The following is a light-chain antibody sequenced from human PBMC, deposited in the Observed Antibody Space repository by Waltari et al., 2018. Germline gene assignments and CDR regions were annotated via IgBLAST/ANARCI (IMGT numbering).Light chain of an antibody. Sequence: EIVLTQSPATLSLFPGERATLSCRASQSVKYVAWFQHKPGQTPRLLIYDASNRATGIPARFSGSGSGTDFTLTISSLEPEDFAVYYCQQRSTWLAFTFGGGTKVELK. J-gene: IGKJ4*01. CDR1: QSVKY. CDR3: QQRSTWLAFT. CDR2: DAS. V-gene: IGKV3-11*01.